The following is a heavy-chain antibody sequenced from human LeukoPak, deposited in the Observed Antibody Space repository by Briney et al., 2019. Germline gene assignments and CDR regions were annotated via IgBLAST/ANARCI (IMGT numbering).Heavy chain of an antibody. CDR2: ISGSGGST. V-gene: IGHV3-23*01. Sequence: GGSLRLSCAASGFTFSSYAMSWVRQAPGKGLEWVSAISGSGGSTYYADSVKGRFTISRDNSKNTLYLQMNSLRAEDTAVYYCAKDQEYCSGGSCYSALDYWGQGTLVTVSS. J-gene: IGHJ4*02. CDR1: GFTFSSYA. CDR3: AKDQEYCSGGSCYSALDY. D-gene: IGHD2-15*01.